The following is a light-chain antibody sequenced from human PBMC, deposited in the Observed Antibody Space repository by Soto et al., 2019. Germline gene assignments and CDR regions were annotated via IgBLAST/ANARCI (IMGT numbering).Light chain of an antibody. V-gene: IGLV2-14*01. CDR1: SSDIGAYDY. CDR2: EVT. Sequence: QSVLTQPASVSGSPGQSITISCTGTSSDIGAYDYVSWYQQYPGRVLKLLIHEVTNRPSGVSDRFSGSKSGNTASLTISGLQTEDEADYYCGSHAGSSAFYVFGTGTKVTVL. CDR3: GSHAGSSAFYV. J-gene: IGLJ1*01.